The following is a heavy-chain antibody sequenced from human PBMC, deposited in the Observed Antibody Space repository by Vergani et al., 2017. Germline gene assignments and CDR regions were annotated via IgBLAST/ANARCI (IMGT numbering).Heavy chain of an antibody. CDR1: GGTFSSYA. Sequence: QVQLVQSGAEVKKPGSSVKVSCKASGGTFSSYAISWVRQAPGQGLEWMGRIIPILGIANYAQKFQGRVTITADKSTSTAYMELSSLRSEDTAVYYCARNVDSGYDVVDYWGQGTLVTVSS. CDR2: IIPILGIA. V-gene: IGHV1-69*04. J-gene: IGHJ4*02. CDR3: ARNVDSGYDVVDY. D-gene: IGHD5-12*01.